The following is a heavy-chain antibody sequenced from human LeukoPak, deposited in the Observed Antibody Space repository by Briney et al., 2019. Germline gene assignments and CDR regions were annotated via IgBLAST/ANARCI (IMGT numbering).Heavy chain of an antibody. CDR2: IYTGGNT. J-gene: IGHJ4*02. CDR3: AADLGTLTDY. CDR1: GFTVSSKY. Sequence: GGSLRLSCAASGFTVSSKYMTWVRQAPGKGLEWVSVIYTGGNTYYADSVKGRFTTSRDNSKNTLYLQINSLRAEDTAVYYCAADLGTLTDYWGQGTPVTVSS. D-gene: IGHD3-16*01. V-gene: IGHV3-66*01.